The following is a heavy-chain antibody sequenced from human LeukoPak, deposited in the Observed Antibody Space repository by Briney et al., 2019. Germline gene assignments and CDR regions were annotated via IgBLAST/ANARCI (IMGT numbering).Heavy chain of an antibody. CDR2: INTDGSNT. V-gene: IGHV3-74*01. J-gene: IGHJ3*02. CDR1: GFTFSSYW. Sequence: PGGSLRLSYEASGFTFSSYWMFWVRQAPGEGLLWVSRINTDGSNTAYADSVKGRFTISRDNAKNTLYLQMSTLRAEDTAVYYCARGIVVSGYVSAVDIWGQGTMVTVSS. D-gene: IGHD3-22*01. CDR3: ARGIVVSGYVSAVDI.